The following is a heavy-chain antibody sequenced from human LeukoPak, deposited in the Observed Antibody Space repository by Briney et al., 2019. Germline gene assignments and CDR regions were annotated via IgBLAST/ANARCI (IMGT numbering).Heavy chain of an antibody. J-gene: IGHJ5*02. D-gene: IGHD7-27*01. CDR1: GGSISSGGYS. CDR2: IYHSGST. V-gene: IGHV4-30-2*01. Sequence: SQTLSLTCAVSGGSISSGGYSWSWIRQPPGKGLEWIGYIYHSGSTYYNPSLKSRVTISVDRSKNQFSLKLSSVTAADTAVYYCARGYLGSYWFDPWGQGTLVTVSS. CDR3: ARGYLGSYWFDP.